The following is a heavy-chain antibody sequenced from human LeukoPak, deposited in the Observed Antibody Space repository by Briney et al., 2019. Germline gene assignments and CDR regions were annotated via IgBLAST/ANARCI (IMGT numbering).Heavy chain of an antibody. V-gene: IGHV3-23*01. Sequence: PGGSLRLSCVVSGITLSNYGMSWVRQAPGKGLEWVSGLSGGGGGTNYADSVKGRFTISRDDSMSTLHLQMNSLRVEDTAVYYCVRDGGDGYKFDYWGQGTLVTVSS. CDR1: GITLSNYG. J-gene: IGHJ4*02. CDR3: VRDGGDGYKFDY. D-gene: IGHD5-24*01. CDR2: LSGGGGGT.